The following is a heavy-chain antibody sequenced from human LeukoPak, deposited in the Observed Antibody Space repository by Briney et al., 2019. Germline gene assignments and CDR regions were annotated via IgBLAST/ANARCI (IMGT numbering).Heavy chain of an antibody. CDR2: ISGSGGST. D-gene: IGHD2-2*01. CDR3: AKDGSKGYCSSTSCYGDAFDI. V-gene: IGHV3-23*01. CDR1: GFTFSSYA. J-gene: IGHJ3*02. Sequence: GRSLRLSCAASGFTFSSYAMSWVRQAPGKGLEWVSAISGSGGSTYYADSVKGRFTISRDNSKNTLYLQMNSLRAEDTAVYYCAKDGSKGYCSSTSCYGDAFDIWGQGTMVTVSS.